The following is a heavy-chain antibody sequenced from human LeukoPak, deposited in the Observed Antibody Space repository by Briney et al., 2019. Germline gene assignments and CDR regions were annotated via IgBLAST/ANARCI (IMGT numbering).Heavy chain of an antibody. D-gene: IGHD4-17*01. J-gene: IGHJ6*02. CDR1: GGSFSGYY. CDR2: INHSGST. CDR3: ARAGDYGYYYYYYGMDV. Sequence: SETLSLTCAVYGGSFSGYYWSWIRQPPGKGLEWIGEINHSGSTNYNPSLKSRVTISVDTSENQFSLKLSSVTAADTAVYYCARAGDYGYYYYYYGMDVWGQGTTVTVSS. V-gene: IGHV4-34*01.